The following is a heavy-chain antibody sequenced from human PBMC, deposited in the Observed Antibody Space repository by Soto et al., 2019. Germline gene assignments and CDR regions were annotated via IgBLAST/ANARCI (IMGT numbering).Heavy chain of an antibody. J-gene: IGHJ5*02. CDR3: ARDTGYYSGGSCPNWFDP. D-gene: IGHD2-15*01. CDR1: RGTFSSYT. CDR2: IIPILGIA. V-gene: IGHV1-69*04. Sequence: SVKVSCKASRGTFSSYTISWVRQAPGQGLEWMGRIIPILGIANYAQKFQGRVTITADKSTSTAYMELSSLRSEDTAVYYCARDTGYYSGGSCPNWFDPWGQGTLVTVSS.